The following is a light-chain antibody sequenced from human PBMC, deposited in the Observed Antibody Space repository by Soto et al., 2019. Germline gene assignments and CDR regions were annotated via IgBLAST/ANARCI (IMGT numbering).Light chain of an antibody. J-gene: IGKJ1*01. Sequence: EIVLTQSPGTLSLSPGERSILSCSASQSVGSLLAWYQHNPGQAPRLLIFDASYRAAGIPARFRGSGSGTDFTLTIDSLEPEDFAVYYCQQRTNWLWTFGPGTKVDIK. CDR3: QQRTNWLWT. CDR2: DAS. V-gene: IGKV3-11*01. CDR1: QSVGSL.